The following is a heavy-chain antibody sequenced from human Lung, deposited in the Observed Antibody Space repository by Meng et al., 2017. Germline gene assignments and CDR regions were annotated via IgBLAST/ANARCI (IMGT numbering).Heavy chain of an antibody. Sequence: QQQQWGAVLLTPPESLSTTCAVYGWSFSGYYWSWIRQPPGKWLEWIGEINHSGSTNYNPSLKSRVTISVDTSKNQFSLKLSSVTAADTAVYYCARPKQANWYFDLWGRGTLVTVSS. J-gene: IGHJ2*01. CDR2: INHSGST. CDR3: ARPKQANWYFDL. CDR1: GWSFSGYY. V-gene: IGHV4-34*01. D-gene: IGHD1/OR15-1a*01.